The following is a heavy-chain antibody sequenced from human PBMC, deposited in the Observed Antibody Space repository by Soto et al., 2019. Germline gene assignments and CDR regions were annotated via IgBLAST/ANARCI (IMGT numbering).Heavy chain of an antibody. V-gene: IGHV4-59*01. CDR2: IYYSGST. CDR1: GGSISSYY. Sequence: QVQLQESGPGLVKPSETLSLTCTVSGGSISSYYWSWIRQPPGKGLEWIGYIYYSGSTNYNPSLTSRVTVSXDXTKNPFSLKLSSVTAADTAVYYWAREGLTGTIGLYYYYGMDVWGQGTTVTVSS. D-gene: IGHD1-7*01. J-gene: IGHJ6*02. CDR3: AREGLTGTIGLYYYYGMDV.